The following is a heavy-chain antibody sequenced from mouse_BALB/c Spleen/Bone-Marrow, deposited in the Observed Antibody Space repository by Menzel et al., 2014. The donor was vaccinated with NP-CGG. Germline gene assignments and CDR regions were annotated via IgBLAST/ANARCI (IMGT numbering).Heavy chain of an antibody. D-gene: IGHD1-1*01. CDR1: GFDFCTYW. CDR2: INPESSTI. CDR3: ARLNYYGNLFV. V-gene: IGHV4-1*02. J-gene: IGHJ1*01. Sequence: EVHFVEFGRGLAQPGGSLKLYCAASGFDFCTYWMSWARQAPRIGLEWIGEINPESSTINYTPSLKDKFIISRDNAKNTLYLQMSKVRSEDTALYYCARLNYYGNLFVWGAGTTVTVSS.